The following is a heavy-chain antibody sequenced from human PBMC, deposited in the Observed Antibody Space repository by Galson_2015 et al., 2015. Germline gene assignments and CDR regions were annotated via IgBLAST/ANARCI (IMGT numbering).Heavy chain of an antibody. D-gene: IGHD1-26*01. CDR3: TRAAPWGPFDY. V-gene: IGHV6-1*01. Sequence: CAISGDSVSSNSVAWNWIRQSPSRGLEWLGRTYYRSRWYNDYAVSVKSRITNNPDTSKNQFSLHLNSVTPEDTAVYFCTRAAPWGPFDYWGQGTLVTVSS. J-gene: IGHJ4*02. CDR1: GDSVSSNSVA. CDR2: TYYRSRWYN.